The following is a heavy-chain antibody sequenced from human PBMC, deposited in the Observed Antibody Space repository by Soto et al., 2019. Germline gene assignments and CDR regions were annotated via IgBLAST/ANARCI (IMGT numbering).Heavy chain of an antibody. J-gene: IGHJ4*02. CDR3: AKVPQWVLRYHDWFFDY. Sequence: EVQLLESGGGLVQPGGSLRLSCAVSGFSFSNSAMTWVRQAPGKGLEWVSGISGSGDITYNPDSVKGRFAISRDTSKNVVYLHMRSLRAEDTAVYYCAKVPQWVLRYHDWFFDYWGQGTLVTVSS. CDR1: GFSFSNSA. CDR2: ISGSGDIT. D-gene: IGHD3-9*01. V-gene: IGHV3-23*01.